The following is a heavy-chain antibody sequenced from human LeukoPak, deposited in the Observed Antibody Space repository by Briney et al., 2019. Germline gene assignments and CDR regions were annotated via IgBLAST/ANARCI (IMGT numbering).Heavy chain of an antibody. CDR2: VSGSGGST. CDR1: GFTFSSFA. J-gene: IGHJ6*02. Sequence: GGSLRLSCAASGFTFSSFAMSWVRQAPGKGLEWVSAVSGSGGSTYYADSVNGRFTISRDNSKNTLYLQMNSLRAEDTAVYYCAKYSSSSNYYYGMDVWGQGTTITVSS. D-gene: IGHD6-6*01. CDR3: AKYSSSSNYYYGMDV. V-gene: IGHV3-23*01.